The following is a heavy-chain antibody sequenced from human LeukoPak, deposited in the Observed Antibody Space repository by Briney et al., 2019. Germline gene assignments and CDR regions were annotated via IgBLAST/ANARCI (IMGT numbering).Heavy chain of an antibody. J-gene: IGHJ4*02. D-gene: IGHD6-19*01. CDR2: IYYSGST. V-gene: IGHV4-39*01. Sequence: SETLSLTCTVSGGSISSSSYYWGWIRQPPGKGLEWFGSIYYSGSTYYNPSLKSRVTISVDTSKNQFSLRMSSVTAADTTVYYCARLYSSGWRNWGQGTLVTVSS. CDR3: ARLYSSGWRN. CDR1: GGSISSSSYY.